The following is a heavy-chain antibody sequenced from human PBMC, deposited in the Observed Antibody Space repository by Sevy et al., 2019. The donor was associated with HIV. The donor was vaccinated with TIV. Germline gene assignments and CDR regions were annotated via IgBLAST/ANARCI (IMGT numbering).Heavy chain of an antibody. Sequence: GGSLRLSCTASGFTFGDYCMSWVRQAPGKGLEWVAFLKSDVYGGTVDHTASVRGRFVISRDDSKTIGYLQMNDLKTEHPGVYYCTRWKAAQSIFDYWGQGALVTASS. CDR1: GFTFGDYC. CDR3: TRWKAAQSIFDY. D-gene: IGHD6-13*01. CDR2: LKSDVYGGTV. J-gene: IGHJ4*02. V-gene: IGHV3-49*04.